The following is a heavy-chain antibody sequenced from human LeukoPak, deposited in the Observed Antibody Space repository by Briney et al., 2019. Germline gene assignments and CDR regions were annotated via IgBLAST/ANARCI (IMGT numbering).Heavy chain of an antibody. J-gene: IGHJ4*02. Sequence: SETLSLTCTVSGGSISSGSYYWSWIRQPAGKGLEWIGRIYTSGSTNYNPSLKSRVTISVDTSKNQFSLKLSSVTAADTAVYHCASYAGGYWGQGTLVTVSS. CDR2: IYTSGST. CDR1: GGSISSGSYY. D-gene: IGHD3-16*01. CDR3: ASYAGGY. V-gene: IGHV4-61*02.